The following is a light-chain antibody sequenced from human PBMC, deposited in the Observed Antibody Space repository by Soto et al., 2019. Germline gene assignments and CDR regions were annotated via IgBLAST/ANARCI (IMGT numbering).Light chain of an antibody. J-gene: IGKJ5*01. CDR1: QSISNY. V-gene: IGKV1-39*01. Sequence: DIQMTQSPSSLSASVGDRVTITCRASQSISNYLNWYQQKSGKAPKLLLYAASSLQSGVPSRFGGSGSGTDFTLTISSLQPEDSATYYCQQSYSTPRTFGQGTRLEIK. CDR2: AAS. CDR3: QQSYSTPRT.